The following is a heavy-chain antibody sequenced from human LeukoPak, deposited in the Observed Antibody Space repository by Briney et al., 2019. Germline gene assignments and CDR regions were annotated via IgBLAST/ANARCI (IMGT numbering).Heavy chain of an antibody. V-gene: IGHV4-34*01. CDR3: ARGNFRGYSYGKYYYYYYGMDV. CDR1: GGSFSGYY. CDR2: INHSGST. D-gene: IGHD5-18*01. Sequence: SETLSLTCAVYGGSFSGYYWSWIRQPPGKGLEWIGEINHSGSTNYNPSLKSRVTISVDTSKNQFSLKLSSVTAADTAVYYCARGNFRGYSYGKYYYYYYGMDVWGQGTTVTVSS. J-gene: IGHJ6*02.